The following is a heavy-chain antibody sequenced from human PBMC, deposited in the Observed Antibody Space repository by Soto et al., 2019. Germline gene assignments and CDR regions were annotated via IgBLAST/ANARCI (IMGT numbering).Heavy chain of an antibody. CDR3: AYGDSRGPFDS. CDR2: IYNSGSI. V-gene: IGHV4-59*01. D-gene: IGHD4-17*01. Sequence: SETLSLTCTVSGGSISSYYWSWIRQPPGKGLEWIGYIYNSGSINYNPSLKSRVTISVDTSKNQFSLKLSSVTAADTAVYYCAYGDSRGPFDSWGQGTLVTISS. J-gene: IGHJ4*02. CDR1: GGSISSYY.